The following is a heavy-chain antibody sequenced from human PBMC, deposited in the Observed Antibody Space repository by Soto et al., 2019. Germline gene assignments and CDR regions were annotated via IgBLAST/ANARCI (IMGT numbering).Heavy chain of an antibody. V-gene: IGHV3-30-3*01. CDR1: NFPFRSYS. CDR3: VRAGATQSTPFQYYGLDI. Sequence: GGSLRLSCAASNFPFRSYSFHWVRQTPGKGLEWVSLISHDGTNKYYAGSVKGRFTISRDNSKNTLYLQMTSLRVQDTAVYYCVRAGATQSTPFQYYGLDIWGQGTTVTVSS. CDR2: ISHDGTNK. J-gene: IGHJ6*02. D-gene: IGHD3-3*02.